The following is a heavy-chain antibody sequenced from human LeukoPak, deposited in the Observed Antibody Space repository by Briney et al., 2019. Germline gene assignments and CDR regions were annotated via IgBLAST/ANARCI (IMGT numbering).Heavy chain of an antibody. CDR2: MYYSGSA. CDR1: GGSVSDSRYY. Sequence: SETLSLICTVSGGSVSDSRYYWGSIRQPPGKGLEWIGNMYYSGSANYNPSLKSRVTISIDTSKNQFSLKLSSVTAADTAVYYCARQSSYSSGWYFDYWGQGTLVSVSS. D-gene: IGHD6-19*01. CDR3: ARQSSYSSGWYFDY. J-gene: IGHJ4*02. V-gene: IGHV4-39*01.